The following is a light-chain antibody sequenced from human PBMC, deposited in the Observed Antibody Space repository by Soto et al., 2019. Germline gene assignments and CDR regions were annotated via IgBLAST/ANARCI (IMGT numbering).Light chain of an antibody. V-gene: IGKV3-15*01. Sequence: EVLMTQSPAILSVSPGEKAILSCRASQSVSSSLAWYQQKPGQAPRLLIYGTSNRATGIPARFSGSGSGTEFPLTISSLQSEDFAVYYGEQYDHWTPWTFGQGSKVDIK. CDR2: GTS. CDR3: EQYDHWTPWT. CDR1: QSVSSS. J-gene: IGKJ1*01.